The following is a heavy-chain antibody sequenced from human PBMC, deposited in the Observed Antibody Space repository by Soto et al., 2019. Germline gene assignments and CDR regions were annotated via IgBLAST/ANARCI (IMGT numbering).Heavy chain of an antibody. J-gene: IGHJ6*02. CDR1: GFTFSSYA. V-gene: IGHV3-23*01. D-gene: IGHD3-3*01. CDR2: ISGSGGST. Sequence: GGSLRLSCAASGFTFSSYAMSWVRQAPGKGLEWVSAISGSGGSTYYADSVKGRFTISRDNSKNTLYLQMNSLRAEDTAVYYCAKDHYDFWSGYYVPHYGMDVWGQGTTVTVSS. CDR3: AKDHYDFWSGYYVPHYGMDV.